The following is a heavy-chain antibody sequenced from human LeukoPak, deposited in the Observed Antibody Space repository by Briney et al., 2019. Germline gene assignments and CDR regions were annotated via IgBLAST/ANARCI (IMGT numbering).Heavy chain of an antibody. D-gene: IGHD3-3*01. CDR3: AREEWYYFDY. CDR2: ISYDGNNK. Sequence: GGSLRLSCAASGFTFSSYWMHWVRQAPGKGLEWVAVISYDGNNKYYVDSVKGRFTIARDNSKNTVYLQMNSLKAEDMAVYYCAREEWYYFDYWGQGTLVTVSS. V-gene: IGHV3-30-3*01. J-gene: IGHJ4*02. CDR1: GFTFSSYW.